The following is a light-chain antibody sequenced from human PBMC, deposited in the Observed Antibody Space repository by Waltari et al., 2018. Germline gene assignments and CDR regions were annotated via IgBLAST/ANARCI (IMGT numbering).Light chain of an antibody. V-gene: IGLV5-45*01. CDR1: SGIHVDTYT. CDR2: YKSDSDK. J-gene: IGLJ3*02. Sequence: QAVLTQPASLSASPGASASLTCTLRSGIHVDTYTMYWFQQKPGSPPQFLLRYKSDSDKLQASGVHSRVSGSKDGSANAGILLISGLQSEDEADYYCMIWHSSTWVFGGGTKLTVL. CDR3: MIWHSSTWV.